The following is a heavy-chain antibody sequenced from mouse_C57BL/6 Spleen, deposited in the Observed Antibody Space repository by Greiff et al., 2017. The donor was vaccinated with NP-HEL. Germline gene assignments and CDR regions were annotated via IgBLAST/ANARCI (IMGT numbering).Heavy chain of an antibody. D-gene: IGHD2-5*01. J-gene: IGHJ4*01. Sequence: QVHVKQSGPGLVQPSQSLSITCTVSGFSLTSYGVHWVRQSPGKGLEWLGVIWRGGSTDYNAAFMSRLSITKDNSKSQVFFKMNSLQADDTAIYYCAKKGSNYGYYAMDYWGQGTSVTVSS. CDR3: AKKGSNYGYYAMDY. V-gene: IGHV2-5*01. CDR2: IWRGGST. CDR1: GFSLTSYG.